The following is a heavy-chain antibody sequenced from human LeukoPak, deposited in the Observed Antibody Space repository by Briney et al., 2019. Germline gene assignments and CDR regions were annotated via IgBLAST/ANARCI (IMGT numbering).Heavy chain of an antibody. D-gene: IGHD3-22*01. V-gene: IGHV4-31*03. CDR2: IYYSGST. CDR3: ARGLTYYYDSSGFPHDAFDI. J-gene: IGHJ3*02. Sequence: SQTLSLTCTVSGGSTSSGGYYWSWIRQHPGKGLEWIGYIYYSGSTYYNPSLKSRVTISVDTSKNQFSLKLSSVTAADTAVYYCARGLTYYYDSSGFPHDAFDIWGQGTMVTVSS. CDR1: GGSTSSGGYY.